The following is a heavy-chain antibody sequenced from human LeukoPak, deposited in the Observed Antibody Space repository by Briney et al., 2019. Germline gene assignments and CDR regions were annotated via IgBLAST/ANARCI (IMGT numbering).Heavy chain of an antibody. J-gene: IGHJ4*02. CDR1: GFTFSSYA. CDR2: ISYDGSNK. CDR3: ARSSPGLFTIFGVAPTDY. Sequence: AGGSLRLSCAASGFTFSSYAMHWVRQAPGKGLEWVAVISYDGSNKYYADSVKGRFTISRDNSKNTLYLQMNSLRAEDTAVYYCARSSPGLFTIFGVAPTDYWGQGTLVTVSS. D-gene: IGHD3-3*01. V-gene: IGHV3-30*04.